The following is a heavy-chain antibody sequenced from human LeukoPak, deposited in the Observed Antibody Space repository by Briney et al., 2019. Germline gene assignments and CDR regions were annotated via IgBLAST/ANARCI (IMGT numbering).Heavy chain of an antibody. J-gene: IGHJ4*02. Sequence: GGSLRLSCAASGFTFSSYGMHWVRQAPGKGLEWVAFIRYDGSNKYYADSVKGRFTISRDNSKNTLYLQMNSLRAEDTAVYYCAKDLTPASCCPIDYWGQGTLVTVSS. CDR1: GFTFSSYG. CDR3: AKDLTPASCCPIDY. D-gene: IGHD2-2*01. V-gene: IGHV3-30*02. CDR2: IRYDGSNK.